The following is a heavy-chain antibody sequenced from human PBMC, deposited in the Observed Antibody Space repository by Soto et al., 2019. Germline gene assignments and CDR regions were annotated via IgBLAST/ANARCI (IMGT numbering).Heavy chain of an antibody. J-gene: IGHJ6*03. V-gene: IGHV3-23*01. Sequence: GGSLRLSCAASGFTFSNYAISWVRHAPGKGQERVSEISCSTGTTYYADTVKGRVIISRDNSKNTLHLQMNSLRAEHTAVYYCAKDTSSSPYYMDVWGKGTTVTVAS. CDR3: AKDTSSSPYYMDV. D-gene: IGHD2-2*01. CDR1: GFTFSNYA. CDR2: ISCSTGTT.